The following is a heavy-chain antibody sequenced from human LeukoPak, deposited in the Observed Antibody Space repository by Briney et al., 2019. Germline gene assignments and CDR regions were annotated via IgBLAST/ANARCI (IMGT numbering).Heavy chain of an antibody. J-gene: IGHJ4*02. D-gene: IGHD3-10*01. Sequence: SQTLSLTCVISGDSVSSEAWNWIRQSPSRGLEWLGRTYFRSKWYYDYAVLVRSRITVNPDTSKNLFSLQLNSVTPEDTAVYYCARGVRGSSASFDYWGQGILVTVSS. V-gene: IGHV6-1*01. CDR2: TYFRSKWYY. CDR1: GDSVSSEA. CDR3: ARGVRGSSASFDY.